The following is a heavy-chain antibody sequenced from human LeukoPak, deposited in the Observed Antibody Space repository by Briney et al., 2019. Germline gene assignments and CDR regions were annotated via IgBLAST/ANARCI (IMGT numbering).Heavy chain of an antibody. D-gene: IGHD1-1*01. CDR1: DFSFTTYA. CDR2: ISGGDPTT. Sequence: GGSLRLSCAASDFSFTTYAMSWVRQAPGKGLEWVSSISGGDPTTYYADSVKGRFTISRDNSKNTLYLQMNSLRAEDTAVYYCAKGDAGQFDYWGQGTLVTVSS. CDR3: AKGDAGQFDY. J-gene: IGHJ4*02. V-gene: IGHV3-23*01.